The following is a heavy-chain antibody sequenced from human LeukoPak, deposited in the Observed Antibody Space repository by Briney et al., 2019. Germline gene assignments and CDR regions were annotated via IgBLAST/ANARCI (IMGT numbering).Heavy chain of an antibody. V-gene: IGHV3-7*01. CDR1: GFTFSNYW. CDR2: TIQDGSVK. J-gene: IGHJ4*02. CDR3: AKGYCSGGSCSRGY. Sequence: PGGSLRLSCAASGFTFSNYWMSWVRQAPGKGLEWVASTIQDGSVKYYVDSVKGRFTISRDNAENSLYLQMNSLRAEDTAVYYCAKGYCSGGSCSRGYWGQGTLVTVSS. D-gene: IGHD2-15*01.